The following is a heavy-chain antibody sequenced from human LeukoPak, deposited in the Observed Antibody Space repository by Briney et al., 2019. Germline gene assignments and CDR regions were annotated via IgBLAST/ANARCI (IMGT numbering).Heavy chain of an antibody. CDR3: VIWGDYDVLTGYYVPDY. D-gene: IGHD3-9*01. CDR1: GFTFSNYA. J-gene: IGHJ4*02. CDR2: ITGSGTNR. V-gene: IGHV3-23*01. Sequence: GGSLRLSCVASGFTFSNYAMSWVRQAPGKGLEWVSAITGSGTNRYYADSLKGRFTSSRDNSKNTVFLQMNSLRHEDTAIYYCVIWGDYDVLTGYYVPDYWGQGTLVTVAS.